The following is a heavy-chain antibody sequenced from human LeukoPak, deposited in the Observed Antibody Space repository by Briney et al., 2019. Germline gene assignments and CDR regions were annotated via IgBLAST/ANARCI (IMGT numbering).Heavy chain of an antibody. Sequence: SETLSLTCAVYGGSFSGYYWSWIRQPPGKGLEWIGETNHSGSTNYNPSLKSRVTISVDTSKNQFSLKLSSVTAADTAEYYCARLPYYYDSSGYYYFSFDYWGQGTLVTVSS. CDR2: TNHSGST. D-gene: IGHD3-22*01. J-gene: IGHJ4*02. CDR1: GGSFSGYY. V-gene: IGHV4-34*01. CDR3: ARLPYYYDSSGYYYFSFDY.